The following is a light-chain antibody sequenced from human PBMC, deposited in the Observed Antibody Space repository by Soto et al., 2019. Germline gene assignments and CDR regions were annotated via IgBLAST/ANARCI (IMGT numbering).Light chain of an antibody. V-gene: IGKV1-39*01. CDR1: QSISSN. J-gene: IGKJ1*01. CDR3: QQSNSLPPT. Sequence: DIQMTQSPSSLSASVGDRVTITCRASQSISSNLNWYQQKPGKAPMLLIYTAASLQSGVPSRFSGSGSWTNFTLTIASLQLEDFATYYCQQSNSLPPTFGQGTKVEIK. CDR2: TAA.